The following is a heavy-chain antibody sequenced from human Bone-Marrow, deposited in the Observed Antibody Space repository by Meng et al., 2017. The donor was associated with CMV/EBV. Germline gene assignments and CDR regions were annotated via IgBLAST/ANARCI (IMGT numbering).Heavy chain of an antibody. D-gene: IGHD3-3*01. CDR1: GFTFSDYY. CDR2: ISSSGSTI. Sequence: LSLTCAASGFTFSDYYMSWIRQAPGKGLEWVSYISSSGSTIYYADSVKGRFTISRDNAKNSLYLQMNSLRAEDTAVYYCARDGAYYDFWSGYSKYYFDYWGPGTLVTVSS. J-gene: IGHJ4*02. CDR3: ARDGAYYDFWSGYSKYYFDY. V-gene: IGHV3-11*04.